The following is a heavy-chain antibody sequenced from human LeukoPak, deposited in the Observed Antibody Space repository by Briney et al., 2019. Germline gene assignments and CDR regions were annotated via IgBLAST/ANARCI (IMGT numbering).Heavy chain of an antibody. V-gene: IGHV3-23*01. CDR2: ISGSGGST. Sequence: PGGSLRLSCAASGFTFSSYAMSWVRQAPGKGLEWVSAISGSGGSTYYADSVKGRFTISRDNSKNTLYLQMNSLRAEDAAVYYCAGRGSGSYPSNYYYGMDVWGQGTTVTVPS. CDR1: GFTFSSYA. D-gene: IGHD3-10*01. CDR3: AGRGSGSYPSNYYYGMDV. J-gene: IGHJ6*02.